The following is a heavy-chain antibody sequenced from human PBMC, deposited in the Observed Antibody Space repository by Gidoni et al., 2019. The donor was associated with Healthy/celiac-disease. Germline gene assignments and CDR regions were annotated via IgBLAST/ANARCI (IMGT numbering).Heavy chain of an antibody. CDR3: ARRRGSLDY. V-gene: IGHV4-39*01. CDR2: IYYSGST. D-gene: IGHD2-15*01. CDR1: GGPISSSSYY. J-gene: IGHJ4*02. Sequence: QLQLQESGPGLVKPSETLSLTCTVPGGPISSSSYYWGWIRQPPGKGLEWIGSIYYSGSTYYNPSLKSRVTISVDTSKNQFSLKLSSVTAADTAVYYCARRRGSLDYWGQGTLVTVSS.